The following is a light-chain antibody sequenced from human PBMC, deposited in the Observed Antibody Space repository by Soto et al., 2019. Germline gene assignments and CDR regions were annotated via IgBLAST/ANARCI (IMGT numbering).Light chain of an antibody. CDR1: SSNIGSNY. V-gene: IGLV1-47*01. Sequence: QSVLTQPPSASGTPGQRVTISCSGSSSNIGSNYVYWYQQLPGTAPKLLIYRNNQRPSGVPERFSGSKSGTSASLAISGLRSEDEADYYCAAWDDILGGPVFGGGTKLTVL. CDR3: AAWDDILGGPV. CDR2: RNN. J-gene: IGLJ2*01.